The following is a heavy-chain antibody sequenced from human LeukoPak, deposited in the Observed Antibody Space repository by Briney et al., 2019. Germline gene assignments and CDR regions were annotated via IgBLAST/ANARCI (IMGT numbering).Heavy chain of an antibody. D-gene: IGHD6-19*01. CDR2: ISSSSSYI. CDR1: GFTFSSYS. CDR3: ARDRSDRLAVAGTSAFDY. V-gene: IGHV3-21*01. Sequence: GGSLRLSCAASGFTFSSYSMNWVRQAPGKGLEWVSSISSSSSYIYYADSVKGRFTISRDNAKNSLYLQMNSLRAEDTPVYYCARDRSDRLAVAGTSAFDYWGQGTLVTVSS. J-gene: IGHJ4*02.